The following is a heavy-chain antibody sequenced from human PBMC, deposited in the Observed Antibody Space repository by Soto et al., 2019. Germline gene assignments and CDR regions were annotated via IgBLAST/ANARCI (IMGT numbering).Heavy chain of an antibody. CDR2: IYHSGST. V-gene: IGHV4-31*03. D-gene: IGHD2-15*01. CDR1: GGSISTGGNY. J-gene: IGHJ5*02. CDR3: ARARGYCSGGSCYCWFDP. Sequence: QVQLQESDPGLVKPSQTLSLTCTVSGGSISTGGNYWSWIRQHPGKGLEWIGHIYHSGSTYYNPSLKSRVTISVDTSKNQFSLKLSSVTAADTAVYYCARARGYCSGGSCYCWFDPWGQGTLVTVSS.